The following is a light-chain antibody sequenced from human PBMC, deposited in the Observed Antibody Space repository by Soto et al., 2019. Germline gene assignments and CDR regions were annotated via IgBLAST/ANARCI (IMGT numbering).Light chain of an antibody. CDR1: QNVRTF. CDR2: GAS. Sequence: EVVLTQSPATLSLSPGERATLSCRASQNVRTFLDWYQQKPGQAPRLLIYGASNRATGIPARFSGSGSGADFTLAISSLEPEDFAVYYCQQRSNWPTFGPGTKVDIK. J-gene: IGKJ3*01. V-gene: IGKV3-11*01. CDR3: QQRSNWPT.